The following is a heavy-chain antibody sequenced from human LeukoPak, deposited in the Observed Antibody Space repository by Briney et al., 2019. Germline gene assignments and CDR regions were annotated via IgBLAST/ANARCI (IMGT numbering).Heavy chain of an antibody. J-gene: IGHJ5*02. CDR2: IYYSGST. CDR1: GGSISSSSYY. D-gene: IGHD3-3*01. Sequence: PSETLSLTCTVSGGSISSSSYYWGWIRQPPGKGLEWIGSIYYSGSTYYNPSLKSRVTISVDTSKNQFSLKLSSVTAADTAVYYCATLGTYYDFWSGYYPGSSGSSHNWFDPWGQGTLVTVSS. CDR3: ATLGTYYDFWSGYYPGSSGSSHNWFDP. V-gene: IGHV4-39*01.